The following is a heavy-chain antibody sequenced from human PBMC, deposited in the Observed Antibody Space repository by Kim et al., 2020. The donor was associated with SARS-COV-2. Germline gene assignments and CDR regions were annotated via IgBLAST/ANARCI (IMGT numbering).Heavy chain of an antibody. CDR1: GFTFSSYG. Sequence: GGSLRLSCAASGFTFSSYGMHWVRQAPGKGLEWVAVISYDGSNIYYADSVKGRFTISRDNAKNTLYLQMNSLTAEDTAVYYCVKDGVWGSYRPPGDYWGQGTLGTGSS. D-gene: IGHD3-16*02. V-gene: IGHV3-30*18. CDR2: ISYDGSNI. J-gene: IGHJ4*02. CDR3: VKDGVWGSYRPPGDY.